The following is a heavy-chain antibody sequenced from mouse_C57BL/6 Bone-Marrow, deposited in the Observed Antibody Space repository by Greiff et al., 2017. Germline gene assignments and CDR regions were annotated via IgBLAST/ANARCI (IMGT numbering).Heavy chain of an antibody. J-gene: IGHJ2*01. D-gene: IGHD1-1*01. Sequence: VQLQQSGPELVKPGASVKISCKASGYSFTSYYIHWVKQRPGQGLEWIGWIYPGSGNTKYNEKFKGKATLTADASSSTAYMQLSSLTSEDSAVYYCAREVLRYLYYFDDWGQGTTLTVSS. CDR2: IYPGSGNT. CDR3: AREVLRYLYYFDD. V-gene: IGHV1-66*01. CDR1: GYSFTSYY.